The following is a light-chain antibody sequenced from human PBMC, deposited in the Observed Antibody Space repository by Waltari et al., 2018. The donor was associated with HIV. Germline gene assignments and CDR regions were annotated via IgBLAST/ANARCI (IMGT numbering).Light chain of an antibody. CDR2: VNSDGSH. CDR3: QTWGTGIAV. Sequence: QPVLTQPPSAPGSLGASVKLTCTLSSAHSSNAIAWHQQQPEKGPRILMKVNSDGSHNRGAGIPDRFSGSTYGAERYLTISSLQSEDEADYYCQTWGTGIAVFGGGTKLTVL. CDR1: SAHSSNA. V-gene: IGLV4-69*01. J-gene: IGLJ3*02.